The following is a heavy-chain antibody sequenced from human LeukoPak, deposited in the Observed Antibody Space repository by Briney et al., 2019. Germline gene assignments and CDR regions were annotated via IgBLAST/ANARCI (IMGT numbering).Heavy chain of an antibody. J-gene: IGHJ3*02. CDR3: ASKWVTYYYNSSAYHYPTDVFDI. Sequence: TGGSLRLSCAASGFTFSSYSMNWVRQAPGKGLEWVSSISSSSSYIYYADSVKGRFTISRDNAKNSLYLQMNSLRAEDTAVYYCASKWVTYYYNSSAYHYPTDVFDIWGQGTMVTVSS. D-gene: IGHD3-22*01. CDR2: ISSSSSYI. CDR1: GFTFSSYS. V-gene: IGHV3-21*04.